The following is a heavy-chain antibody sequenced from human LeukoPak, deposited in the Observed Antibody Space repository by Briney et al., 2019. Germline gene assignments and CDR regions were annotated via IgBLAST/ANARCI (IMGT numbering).Heavy chain of an antibody. Sequence: ASVKVSCKVSGYTLTELSMHWVRQAPGKGLEWMGGFDPEGGETIYAQKFQGRVTMTEDTSTDTAYMELSSLRSEDTAVYYCATVGCSGGSCPFDYWGQGTLVTVSS. CDR3: ATVGCSGGSCPFDY. D-gene: IGHD2-15*01. CDR2: FDPEGGET. V-gene: IGHV1-24*01. J-gene: IGHJ4*02. CDR1: GYTLTELS.